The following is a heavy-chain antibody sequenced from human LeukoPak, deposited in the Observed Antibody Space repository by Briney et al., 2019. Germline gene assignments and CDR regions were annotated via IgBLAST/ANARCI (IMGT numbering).Heavy chain of an antibody. CDR3: ASLSVWYSGSYRGNFDY. CDR1: GYSFNSQG. D-gene: IGHD1-26*01. J-gene: IGHJ4*02. V-gene: IGHV1-2*02. CDR2: INPNSGGT. Sequence: ASVKVSCKASGYSFNSQGMNWVRQAPGQGLEWMGWINPNSGGTNYAQKFQGRVTMTRDTSISTAYMELSRLRSDDTAVYYCASLSVWYSGSYRGNFDYWGQGTLVTVSS.